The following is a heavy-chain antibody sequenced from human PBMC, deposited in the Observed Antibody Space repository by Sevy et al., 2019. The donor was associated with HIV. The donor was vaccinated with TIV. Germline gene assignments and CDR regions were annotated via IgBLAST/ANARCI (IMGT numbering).Heavy chain of an antibody. CDR1: GFTFSDYA. D-gene: IGHD3-9*01. J-gene: IGHJ6*02. V-gene: IGHV3-30*02. Sequence: GGSLRLSCAASGFTFSDYAIHWVRQAPGKGLEWVAFIWYDGSNKYYTDFVKGRLPSSRDNSKNTLYLQMNSLRVEDTAVYYCAKLVVPAASNDDILTGYPDLRVNYGMDVWGQGTTVTVSS. CDR2: IWYDGSNK. CDR3: AKLVVPAASNDDILTGYPDLRVNYGMDV.